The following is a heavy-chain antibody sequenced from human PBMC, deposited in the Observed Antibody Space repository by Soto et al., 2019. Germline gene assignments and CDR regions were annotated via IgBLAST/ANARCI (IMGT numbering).Heavy chain of an antibody. J-gene: IGHJ6*04. CDR1: GGSITSYY. CDR2: ISYSGST. D-gene: IGHD6-13*01. CDR3: AREVFSSSWYYYYVMDV. Sequence: SETLSLTCTVSGGSITSYYWSWIRQPPGKGLEWIGYISYSGSTNYNPSLKSRVTISVETSKNQFSLKLSSVTAADTAVYYCAREVFSSSWYYYYVMDVCGKGTTVPVSS. V-gene: IGHV4-59*01.